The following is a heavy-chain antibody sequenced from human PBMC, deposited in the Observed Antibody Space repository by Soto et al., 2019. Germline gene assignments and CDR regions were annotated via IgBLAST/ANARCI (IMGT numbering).Heavy chain of an antibody. V-gene: IGHV3-53*01. CDR1: GFTVSIND. D-gene: IGHD6-19*01. J-gene: IGHJ5*02. CDR2: IYSGGST. CDR3: TRDSEAGTKGRWFDP. Sequence: PGXSLRLSCAASGFTVSINDMSWFRQAPGKGLEWVSVIYSGGSTYYADSVKGRFTISRDNSKSTLYLQMNSLRAEDTAVYYCTRDSEAGTKGRWFDPWGQGTLVTVSS.